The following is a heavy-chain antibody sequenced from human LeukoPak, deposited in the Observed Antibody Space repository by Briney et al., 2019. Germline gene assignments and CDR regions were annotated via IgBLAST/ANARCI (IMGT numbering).Heavy chain of an antibody. J-gene: IGHJ4*02. Sequence: GGSLRLSCAASAFTFSTYAMSWVRQAPGKGLEWVSAISGSGDGTYYADPVKGRFTISRDNCKNTLYLQMNSLRAEDTAVYYCAKGGLYYFDSWGQGTLVTVSS. CDR2: ISGSGDGT. D-gene: IGHD3-16*01. V-gene: IGHV3-23*01. CDR1: AFTFSTYA. CDR3: AKGGLYYFDS.